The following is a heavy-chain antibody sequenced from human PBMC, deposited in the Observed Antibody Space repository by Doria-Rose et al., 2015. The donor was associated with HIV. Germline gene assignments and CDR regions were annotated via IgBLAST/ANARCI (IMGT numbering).Heavy chain of an antibody. CDR1: GVSLSSPGMG. D-gene: IGHD6-13*01. V-gene: IGHV2-26*01. J-gene: IGHJ4*02. CDR2: IFSDDER. CDR3: ARIKSSRWYHKYYFDF. Sequence: SGPVLVKPTETLTLTCTVSGVSLSSPGMGVSWIRQPPAKALEWLANIFSDDERSYKTSLKSRLTISRRTSKSQVVLTMTDMDPVDTATYYCARIKSSRWYHKYYFDFWGQGTLVIVSA.